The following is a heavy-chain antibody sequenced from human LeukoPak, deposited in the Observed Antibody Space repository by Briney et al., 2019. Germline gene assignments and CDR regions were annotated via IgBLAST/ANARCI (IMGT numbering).Heavy chain of an antibody. CDR1: GGSFSGYY. J-gene: IGHJ5*02. CDR3: ARGPRCTSCLRWFDP. Sequence: SETLSLTCAVYGGSFSGYYWSWTRQPPGKGLEWIGEINHSGSTNYNPSLTSRVTISVDTSKNQFSLKLSSVTAADTAVYYCARGPRCTSCLRWFDPWGQGTLVTVSS. CDR2: INHSGST. V-gene: IGHV4-34*01. D-gene: IGHD2-2*01.